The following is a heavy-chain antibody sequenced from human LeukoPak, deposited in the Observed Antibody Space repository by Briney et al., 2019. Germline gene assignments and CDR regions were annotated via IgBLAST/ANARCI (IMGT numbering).Heavy chain of an antibody. CDR2: IYWDDDK. J-gene: IGHJ4*02. D-gene: IGHD6-13*01. Sequence: SGPTLVKPTQTLTLTCTFSGFSLSSSGVGAGWIRQPPGKALEWLGFIYWDDDKRYSPSLKSRLTITRDTSKNQVVLTMTNMDPADTASYYCAHRTAAAAFDYWGQGTLVTVSS. V-gene: IGHV2-5*02. CDR3: AHRTAAAAFDY. CDR1: GFSLSSSGVG.